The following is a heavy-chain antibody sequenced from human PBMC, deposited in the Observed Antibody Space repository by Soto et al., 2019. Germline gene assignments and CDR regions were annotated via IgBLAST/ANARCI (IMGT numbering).Heavy chain of an antibody. V-gene: IGHV3-23*01. CDR2: ISGSDDST. D-gene: IGHD6-6*01. Sequence: EVPLLESGGGLVQPGESLRLACAASGFPFSSYAMSWVRQAPGKGLEWVSVISGSDDSTYYADPGKGRCTIARDTSKNAQYLQRSSLRAEDTAVYYCAKRSSSSAFDYWGQGTLVTVSS. CDR1: GFPFSSYA. J-gene: IGHJ4*02. CDR3: AKRSSSSAFDY.